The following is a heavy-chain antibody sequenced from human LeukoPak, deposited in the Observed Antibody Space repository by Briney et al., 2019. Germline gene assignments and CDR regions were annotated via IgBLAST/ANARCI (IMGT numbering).Heavy chain of an antibody. D-gene: IGHD6-13*01. CDR3: ARHVPGAAGILRWFDP. Sequence: PSETLSLTCTVSGGSISSSSYDWGWIRQPPGKGLEWIGSIYYSGSTYYNPSLKSRVTISVDTSKNQFSLKLSSVTAADTAVYYCARHVPGAAGILRWFDPWGQGTLVTVSS. J-gene: IGHJ5*02. CDR2: IYYSGST. CDR1: GGSISSSSYD. V-gene: IGHV4-39*01.